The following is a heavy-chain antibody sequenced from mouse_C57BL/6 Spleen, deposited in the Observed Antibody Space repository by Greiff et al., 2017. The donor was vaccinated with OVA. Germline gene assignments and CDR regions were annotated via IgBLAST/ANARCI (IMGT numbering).Heavy chain of an antibody. V-gene: IGHV1-69*01. J-gene: IGHJ3*01. D-gene: IGHD2-4*01. CDR1: GYTFTSYW. CDR3: ARYDYRFAY. Sequence: QVQLQQPGAELVMPGASVKLSCKASGYTFTSYWMHWVKQRPGQGLEWIGEIDPSDSYTNYTQKFKGKSTLTVDKSSSTAYMQLSSLTSEDSAVYYCARYDYRFAYWGQGTLVTVSA. CDR2: IDPSDSYT.